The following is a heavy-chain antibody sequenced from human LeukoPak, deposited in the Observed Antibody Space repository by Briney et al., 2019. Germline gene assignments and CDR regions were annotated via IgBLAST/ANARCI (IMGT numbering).Heavy chain of an antibody. V-gene: IGHV3-30-3*01. D-gene: IGHD3-10*01. J-gene: IGHJ4*02. CDR3: ARDWGVDS. Sequence: GGSLRLSCAASGFTFSRYTMVWVRQAPGKGLEWVAVTSHDGNNKYYADSVTGRFTISRDNSNNTLYLQMNSLRAEDTAVYYCARDWGVDSWGQGTLVTVSS. CDR2: TSHDGNNK. CDR1: GFTFSRYT.